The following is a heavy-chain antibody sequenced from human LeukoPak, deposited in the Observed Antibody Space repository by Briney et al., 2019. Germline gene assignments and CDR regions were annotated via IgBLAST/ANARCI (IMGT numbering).Heavy chain of an antibody. D-gene: IGHD3-10*01. V-gene: IGHV1-2*04. CDR3: ARDFGGVTGLSAFDL. Sequence: ASVKVSCKASGYTFTGFYMHWVRQAPGQGLEWMGWINPNSGGTNYAQKFQGWVTMTRDTSISTAYMELSRLRSDDTAVYYCARDFGGVTGLSAFDLWGQGTMVTVSS. CDR1: GYTFTGFY. J-gene: IGHJ3*01. CDR2: INPNSGGT.